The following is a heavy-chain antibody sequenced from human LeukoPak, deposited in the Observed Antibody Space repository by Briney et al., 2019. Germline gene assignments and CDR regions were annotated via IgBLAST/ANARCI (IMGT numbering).Heavy chain of an antibody. J-gene: IGHJ4*02. CDR1: GGTFSSYA. CDR2: IIPIFGTA. D-gene: IGHD1-26*01. CDR3: ARVGPKGGAD. V-gene: IGHV1-69*13. Sequence: GASVKVSCKASGGTFSSYAISWVRQAPGQGLEWMGGIIPIFGTANYAQKFQGRVTITADESTSTAYMELSSLRSEDTAMYYCARVGPKGGADWGQGTLVTVSS.